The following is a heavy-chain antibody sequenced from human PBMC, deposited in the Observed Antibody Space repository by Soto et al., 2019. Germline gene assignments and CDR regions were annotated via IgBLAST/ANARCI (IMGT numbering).Heavy chain of an antibody. J-gene: IGHJ1*01. Sequence: ASVKFSCKVSGYTLTELSMHWVRQAPGKGLEWMGGFDPEDGETIYAQKFQGRVTMTEDTSTDTAYMELSSLRSEDTAVYYCATPPWRPEARPAEYFQHWGQGTLVTVSS. CDR2: FDPEDGET. CDR1: GYTLTELS. V-gene: IGHV1-24*01. D-gene: IGHD5-12*01. CDR3: ATPPWRPEARPAEYFQH.